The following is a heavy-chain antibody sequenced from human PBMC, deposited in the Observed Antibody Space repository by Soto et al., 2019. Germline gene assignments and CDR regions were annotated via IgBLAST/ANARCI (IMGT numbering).Heavy chain of an antibody. D-gene: IGHD1-26*01. CDR3: ARSPREWELPGSDDYYGMDV. Sequence: QVTLKESGPVLVKPTETLTLTCTVSGFSLSNARMGVSWIRQPPGKALEWLAHIFSNDEKSYSTSLKSRLTISKDTSKSQVVLTMTNMDPVDTATYYCARSPREWELPGSDDYYGMDVWGQGTTGTVSS. CDR2: IFSNDEK. V-gene: IGHV2-26*01. CDR1: GFSLSNARMG. J-gene: IGHJ6*02.